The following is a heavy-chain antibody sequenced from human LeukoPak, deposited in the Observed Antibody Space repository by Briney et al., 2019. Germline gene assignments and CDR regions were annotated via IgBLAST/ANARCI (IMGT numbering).Heavy chain of an antibody. V-gene: IGHV1-69*13. J-gene: IGHJ4*02. CDR2: IIPIFGTA. D-gene: IGHD2-8*01. Sequence: SVKVSCKASGGTFSSYAISWLRQAPGQGLEWMGGIIPIFGTANYAQKFQGRVTITADESTSTAYMELSSLRSEGTAVYYCAREGGYCTNGVCQYYFDYWGQGTLVTVSS. CDR1: GGTFSSYA. CDR3: AREGGYCTNGVCQYYFDY.